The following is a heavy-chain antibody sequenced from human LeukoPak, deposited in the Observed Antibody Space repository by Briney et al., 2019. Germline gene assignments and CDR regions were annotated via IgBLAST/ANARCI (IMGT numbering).Heavy chain of an antibody. Sequence: GGSLRLSCAASGFTFNNYAMNWVRQAPGKGLEWVSSSSGGGETTYYADSAKGRFTIYRDNSQKTLYLTMNSLRAEDTAVYYCARDYADYVGYFFFDYWGQGTLVTVSS. CDR3: ARDYADYVGYFFFDY. CDR1: GFTFNNYA. V-gene: IGHV3-23*01. D-gene: IGHD4-17*01. J-gene: IGHJ4*02. CDR2: SSGGGETT.